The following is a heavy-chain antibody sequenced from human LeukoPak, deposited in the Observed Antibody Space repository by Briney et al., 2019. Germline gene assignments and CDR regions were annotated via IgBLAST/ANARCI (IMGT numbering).Heavy chain of an antibody. D-gene: IGHD2-15*01. Sequence: GGSLRLSCAASGFTFSNAWMSWVRQAPGKGLEWVGRIKSKTDGGTTDYAAPVKGRFTISRDDSKNTLYLQMNSLKTEDTAVYYCTTDGDIVVVVAAYYYYYGMDVWGQGTTVTVSS. CDR2: IKSKTDGGTT. J-gene: IGHJ6*02. CDR1: GFTFSNAW. CDR3: TTDGDIVVVVAAYYYYYGMDV. V-gene: IGHV3-15*01.